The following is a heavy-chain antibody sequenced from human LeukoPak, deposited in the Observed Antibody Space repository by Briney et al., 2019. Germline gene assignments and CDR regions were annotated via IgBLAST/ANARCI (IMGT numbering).Heavy chain of an antibody. CDR2: ISPNNGNT. CDR1: GYTFCTSS. CDR3: TRVRNSNNWWGPFDI. V-gene: IGHV1-18*01. Sequence: ASVKVSCKAFGYTFCTSSITWVRQAPGQRLEWMGWISPNNGNTHYAQGVQGRVTMTTDTSRSTAYMELRSLRSDDTAVYYCTRVRNSNNWWGPFDIWGQGTMVTVSS. D-gene: IGHD1-1*01. J-gene: IGHJ3*02.